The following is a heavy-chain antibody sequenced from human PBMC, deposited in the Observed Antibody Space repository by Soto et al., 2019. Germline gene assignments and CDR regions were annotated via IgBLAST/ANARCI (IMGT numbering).Heavy chain of an antibody. CDR3: ATSLSGYSSSWYDY. CDR1: GGSISSYY. Sequence: PSETLSLTCTVSGGSISSYYWSWIQQPPGKGLEWIGYIYYSGSTNYNPSLKSRVTISVDTSKNQFSLKLSSVTAADTAAYYCATSLSGYSSSWYDYWGQGTLVTVSS. V-gene: IGHV4-59*08. D-gene: IGHD6-13*01. J-gene: IGHJ4*02. CDR2: IYYSGST.